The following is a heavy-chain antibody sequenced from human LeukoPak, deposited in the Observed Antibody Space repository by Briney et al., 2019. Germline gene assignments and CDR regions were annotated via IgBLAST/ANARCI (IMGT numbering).Heavy chain of an antibody. Sequence: SETLSLTCTVSGGSVSSGSYYWSWIRQPPGKGLEWIGYIYYSGSTNYNPFLKSRVTISVDTSKNQFSLKLSSVTAADTAVYYCARALKPIAAAGPDFDYWGQGTLVTVSS. CDR2: IYYSGST. V-gene: IGHV4-61*01. D-gene: IGHD6-13*01. J-gene: IGHJ4*02. CDR3: ARALKPIAAAGPDFDY. CDR1: GGSVSSGSYY.